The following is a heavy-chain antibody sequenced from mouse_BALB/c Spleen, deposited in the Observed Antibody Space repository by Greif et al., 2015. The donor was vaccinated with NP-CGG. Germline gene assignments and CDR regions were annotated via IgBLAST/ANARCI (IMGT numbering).Heavy chain of an antibody. CDR2: INPYNDGT. CDR1: GYTFTSYV. Sequence: EVQLQQSGPELVKPGASVKMSCKASGYTFTSYVMHWVKQKPGQGLEWIGYINPYNDGTKYNEKFKGKATLASDKSSSTAFMELSSLTSEDSAVYYCARRITTVVAPLDYWGQGTTLTVSS. D-gene: IGHD1-1*01. V-gene: IGHV1-14*01. CDR3: ARRITTVVAPLDY. J-gene: IGHJ2*01.